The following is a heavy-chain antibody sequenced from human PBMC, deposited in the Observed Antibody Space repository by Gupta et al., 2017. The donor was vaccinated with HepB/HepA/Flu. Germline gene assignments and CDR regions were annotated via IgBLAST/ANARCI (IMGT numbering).Heavy chain of an antibody. D-gene: IGHD3-3*01. V-gene: IGHV3-30*18. CDR1: GFTFSSYG. CDR2: ISYDGSSK. CDR3: AKGDDFWSGRSDYYYYGMDV. Sequence: QVQLVESGGGVVQPGRSLRLYCGASGFTFSSYGMHWVRQAPGKGLEWVAVISYDGSSKYYGDSVKGRFTISRDNSKKMLYLQMSNLRVEDTAVYYCAKGDDFWSGRSDYYYYGMDVWGQGTTVTVSS. J-gene: IGHJ6*02.